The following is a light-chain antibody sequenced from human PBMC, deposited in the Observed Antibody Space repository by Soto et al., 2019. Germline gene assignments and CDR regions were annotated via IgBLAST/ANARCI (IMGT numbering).Light chain of an antibody. CDR2: STN. Sequence: QAVVTQEPSFSVSPGGTVTLTCGLSSGSVSTTYYPSRYQQTPGQAPRTLIYSTNTRSSGVPDRFSGSILGNKAALTITGAQADDEADYYCVLYMSSGISVFGGGTKLTVL. V-gene: IGLV8-61*01. CDR1: SGSVSTTYY. CDR3: VLYMSSGISV. J-gene: IGLJ3*02.